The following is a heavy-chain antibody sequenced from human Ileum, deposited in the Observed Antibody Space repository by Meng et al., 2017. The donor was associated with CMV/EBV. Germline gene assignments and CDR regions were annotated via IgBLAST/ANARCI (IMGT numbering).Heavy chain of an antibody. CDR2: LIPIFGTA. V-gene: IGHV1-69*05. J-gene: IGHJ5*02. D-gene: IGHD3-10*01. Sequence: QDPCPASGRTLRSCAFRLVRQAPGHGLTSMGGLIPIFGTANYAQKFQGRVTITTDESSGTAYMELSTLRSEDTAVYYCAGLWYDGSWGQGTLVTVSS. CDR1: GRTLRSCA. CDR3: AGLWYDGS.